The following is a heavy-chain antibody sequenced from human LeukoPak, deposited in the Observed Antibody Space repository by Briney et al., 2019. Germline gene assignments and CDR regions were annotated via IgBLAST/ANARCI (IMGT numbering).Heavy chain of an antibody. Sequence: SETLSLTCTVSGGSISNYYWSWIRQPPGKGLEWIGYIYYSGSTNYNPSLKSRVTISVDTSKNQFSLKLSSVTAADTAVYYCARQAAAAPGLLDYWGQGTLVTVSS. CDR2: IYYSGST. V-gene: IGHV4-59*08. J-gene: IGHJ4*02. CDR1: GGSISNYY. CDR3: ARQAAAAPGLLDY. D-gene: IGHD6-13*01.